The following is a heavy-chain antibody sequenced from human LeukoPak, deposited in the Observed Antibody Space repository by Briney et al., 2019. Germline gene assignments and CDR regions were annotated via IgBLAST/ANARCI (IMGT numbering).Heavy chain of an antibody. J-gene: IGHJ4*02. CDR2: IYSGGST. Sequence: GGSLRLSCAASGFNISTNFMSWVRQAPGKGLEWVSVIYSGGSTYYADSVKGRFTTSRDNSKNTQYLQMNSLRAEDTAVYYCARESGGRADYWGQGTLVTVSS. D-gene: IGHD2-15*01. V-gene: IGHV3-53*01. CDR3: ARESGGRADY. CDR1: GFNISTNF.